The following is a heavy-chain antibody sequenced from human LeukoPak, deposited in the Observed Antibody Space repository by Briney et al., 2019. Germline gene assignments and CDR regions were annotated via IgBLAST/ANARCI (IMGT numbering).Heavy chain of an antibody. J-gene: IGHJ4*02. CDR1: GYTFTSYG. D-gene: IGHD3-9*01. CDR2: ISAYNGNT. CDR3: ARDFYDILTSWLDY. Sequence: ASVKVSCKASGYTFTSYGISWVRQAPGQGLEWMGWISAYNGNTNYAQKFQGRVTMTTDTSTSTAYMELRSLRSDDTAVYYCARDFYDILTSWLDYWGQGTLVTVSS. V-gene: IGHV1-18*01.